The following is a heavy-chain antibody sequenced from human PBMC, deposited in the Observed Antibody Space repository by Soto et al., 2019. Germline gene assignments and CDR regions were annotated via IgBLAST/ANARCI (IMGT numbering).Heavy chain of an antibody. CDR2: ISAYNGNK. Sequence: ASVKVSCKASGYIFIGYGINWVRQAPGQGLEWMGWISAYNGNKNYAQKFQDRVTMTTDTSANTAYMELRSLRSDDTAVYYCARDLDGSGSYYTDYWGQGTLVTVS. V-gene: IGHV1-18*01. CDR3: ARDLDGSGSYYTDY. D-gene: IGHD3-10*01. J-gene: IGHJ4*02. CDR1: GYIFIGYG.